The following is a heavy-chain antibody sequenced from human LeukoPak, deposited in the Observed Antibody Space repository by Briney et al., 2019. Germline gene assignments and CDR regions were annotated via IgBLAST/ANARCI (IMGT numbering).Heavy chain of an antibody. CDR2: IYYSGST. CDR1: GGSISSYY. D-gene: IGHD3-9*01. V-gene: IGHV4-59*08. Sequence: SETLSLTCTVSGGSISSYYWSWIRQPPGKGLEWIGYIYYSGSTNYNPSLKSRVTISVDTSKNQFSLKLSSVTAADTAVYYCARGIGILTGYYKGERGYFDYWGQGTLVTVSS. J-gene: IGHJ4*02. CDR3: ARGIGILTGYYKGERGYFDY.